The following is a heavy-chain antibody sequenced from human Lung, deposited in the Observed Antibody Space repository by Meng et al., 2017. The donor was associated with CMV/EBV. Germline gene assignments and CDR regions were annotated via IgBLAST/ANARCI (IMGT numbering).Heavy chain of an antibody. J-gene: IGHJ4*02. D-gene: IGHD2-2*01. CDR2: ISGSGGST. V-gene: IGHV3-23*01. CDR1: GFTFSSYA. CDR3: AKGSCSSTSCYYDY. Sequence: ESXKISXAASGFTFSSYAMSWVRQAPGKGLEWVSAISGSGGSTYYADSVKGRFTISRDNSKNTLYLQMNSLRAEDTAVYYCAKGSCSSTSCYYDYWGQGTLVXVSS.